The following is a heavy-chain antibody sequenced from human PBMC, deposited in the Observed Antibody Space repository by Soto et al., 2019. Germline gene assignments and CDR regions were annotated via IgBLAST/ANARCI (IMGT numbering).Heavy chain of an antibody. CDR2: IYHAGNT. D-gene: IGHD1-20*01. J-gene: IGHJ4*02. CDR3: ARLNYYFHH. Sequence: QVELQELGPGLVKPSETLSLSCSVSGESITAYYWSWIRQPPGKGLEWIGYIYHAGNTNYNPSLRGRVTMSVDTSTNRFSLNLKSVTAADTAIYYCARLNYYFHHWGQGALVTVSS. V-gene: IGHV4-59*08. CDR1: GESITAYY.